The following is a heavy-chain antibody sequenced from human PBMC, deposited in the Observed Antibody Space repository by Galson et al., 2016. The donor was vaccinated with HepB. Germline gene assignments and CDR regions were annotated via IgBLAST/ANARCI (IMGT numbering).Heavy chain of an antibody. J-gene: IGHJ5*02. CDR1: GGSTTNYY. Sequence: ETLSLTCTVSGGSTTNYYWRWIRQSPGKGLEWIGYIFYSGATKYNPSLESRITISVDTSKNQFSLKLSSVTAADTAVYYCARGGASSRWLFPWGQGTLVTVSS. CDR2: IFYSGAT. D-gene: IGHD3-22*01. V-gene: IGHV4-59*01. CDR3: ARGGASSRWLFP.